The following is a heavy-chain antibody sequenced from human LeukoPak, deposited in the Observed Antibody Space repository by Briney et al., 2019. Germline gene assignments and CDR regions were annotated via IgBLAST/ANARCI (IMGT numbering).Heavy chain of an antibody. J-gene: IGHJ4*02. Sequence: SETLSLTCSVSGGSISGYYWSWIRQPPGKGLEWIGYIHYSGTTLYNPSLQSRVTISVDTSKNQFSLKLSSVTAADTAVYYCARVSERWPHNDYWGQGTLVTVSS. D-gene: IGHD5-24*01. CDR1: GGSISGYY. CDR2: IHYSGTT. CDR3: ARVSERWPHNDY. V-gene: IGHV4-59*12.